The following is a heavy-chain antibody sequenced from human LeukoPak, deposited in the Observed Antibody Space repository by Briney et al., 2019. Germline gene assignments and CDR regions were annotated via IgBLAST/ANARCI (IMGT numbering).Heavy chain of an antibody. CDR3: AKWQTTVVTPFDY. Sequence: GGSLRLTCAASGFTFSSYGMHWVRQAPGKGLEWVAFIRYDGSNKYYADSVKGRFTISRDNSKNTLYLQMNSLRAEDTAVYYCAKWQTTVVTPFDYWGQGTLVTVSS. J-gene: IGHJ4*02. V-gene: IGHV3-30*02. D-gene: IGHD4-23*01. CDR1: GFTFSSYG. CDR2: IRYDGSNK.